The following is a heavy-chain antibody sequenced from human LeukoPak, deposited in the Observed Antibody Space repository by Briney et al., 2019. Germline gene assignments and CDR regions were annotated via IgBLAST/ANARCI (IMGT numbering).Heavy chain of an antibody. J-gene: IGHJ4*02. V-gene: IGHV3-23*01. D-gene: IGHD3-22*01. Sequence: PGGSRRLSCSASGFTFSRFAMTWVRQLPGRGLEWVSSISGNGHQTYYADSVKGRFSVSRDNSKNILYLQMDSLRADDSALCYCAKDANYYDSSGYLIPFDYWGQGTLVTVSS. CDR3: AKDANYYDSSGYLIPFDY. CDR1: GFTFSRFA. CDR2: ISGNGHQT.